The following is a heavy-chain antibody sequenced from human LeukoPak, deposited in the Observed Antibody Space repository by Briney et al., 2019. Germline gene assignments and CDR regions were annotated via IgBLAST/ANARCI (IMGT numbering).Heavy chain of an antibody. J-gene: IGHJ4*02. CDR3: AKATYYYGSGSYYNLDY. D-gene: IGHD3-10*01. CDR1: GFTFSSYG. V-gene: IGHV3-30*18. Sequence: GGSLRLSCAASGFTFSSYGMHWVRQAPGKGLEWVAVISYDGSNKYYADSVKGRFTIFRDNSKNTLYLQMNSLRAEDTAVYYCAKATYYYGSGSYYNLDYWGQGTLVTVSS. CDR2: ISYDGSNK.